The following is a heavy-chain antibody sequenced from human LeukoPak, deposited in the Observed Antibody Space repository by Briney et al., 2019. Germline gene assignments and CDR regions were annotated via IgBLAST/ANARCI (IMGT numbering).Heavy chain of an antibody. J-gene: IGHJ4*02. V-gene: IGHV3-30-3*01. D-gene: IGHD3-3*01. CDR3: ARAGYYLSPYFFDY. CDR2: ISFDGSNT. Sequence: ISFDGSNTYYADSVKGRFTISRDNSKNTPYLQMNSLRAEDTAVYYCARAGYYLSPYFFDYWGQGTLVTVSS.